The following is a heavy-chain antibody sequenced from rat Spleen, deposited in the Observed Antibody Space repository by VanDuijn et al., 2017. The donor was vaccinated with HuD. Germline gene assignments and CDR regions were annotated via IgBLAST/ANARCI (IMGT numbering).Heavy chain of an antibody. CDR3: ASLYSSYSLYYFDY. Sequence: QLQESGPGLVKPSQSLSLTCSVTEYSITSSYRWNWIRKFPGNKLEWMGYINSAGTTNYNPSLKSRISITRDTSKNQFFLQVNSVTTEDTATYYCASLYSSYSLYYFDYWGQGVMVTVSS. CDR1: EYSITSSYR. J-gene: IGHJ2*01. CDR2: INSAGTT. V-gene: IGHV3-3*01. D-gene: IGHD1-2*01.